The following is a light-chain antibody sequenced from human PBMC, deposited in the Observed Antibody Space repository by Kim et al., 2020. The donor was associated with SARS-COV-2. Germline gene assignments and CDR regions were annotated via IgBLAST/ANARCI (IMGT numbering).Light chain of an antibody. CDR3: QQTYSVPRHS. J-gene: IGKJ2*03. CDR1: ENIDTY. V-gene: IGKV1-39*01. Sequence: ESVGDRVTITCRASENIDTYLTWYQQKPGKAPKLLIFGASTLHDGVPSRFRARGFGTEFSLTISSLQLEDFATYYCQQTYSVPRHSFGQGTKLEI. CDR2: GAS.